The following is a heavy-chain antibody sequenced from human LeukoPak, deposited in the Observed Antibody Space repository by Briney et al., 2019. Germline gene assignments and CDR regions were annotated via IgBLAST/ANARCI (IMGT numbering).Heavy chain of an antibody. Sequence: PGGSLTLSCAASGFTFSSYAMSWVRQAPGKGLEWVSAISGSGGSTYYADSVKGRFTISRDNSKNTLYLQMNSLRAEDTAVYYCAKAVTMVQGVIIGSYYYYMDVWGKGTTVTVSS. CDR1: GFTFSSYA. D-gene: IGHD3-10*01. CDR3: AKAVTMVQGVIIGSYYYYMDV. J-gene: IGHJ6*03. V-gene: IGHV3-23*01. CDR2: ISGSGGST.